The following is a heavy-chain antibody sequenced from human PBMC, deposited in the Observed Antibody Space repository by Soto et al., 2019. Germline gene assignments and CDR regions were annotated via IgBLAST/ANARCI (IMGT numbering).Heavy chain of an antibody. J-gene: IGHJ6*02. CDR1: GFTFTSYP. Sequence: VKLACKASGFTFTSYPVQWVRQARGQRLEWIGWIVVGSGNTNYAQKFQERVTITRDMSTSTAYMELSSLRSEDTAVYYCAADYYDYGMDVWGQGTTVTVSS. CDR2: IVVGSGNT. CDR3: AADYYDYGMDV. V-gene: IGHV1-58*01.